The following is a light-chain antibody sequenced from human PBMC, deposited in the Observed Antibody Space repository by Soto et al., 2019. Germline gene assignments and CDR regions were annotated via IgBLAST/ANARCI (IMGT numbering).Light chain of an antibody. CDR2: DAS. CDR1: QDLSNY. V-gene: IGKV1-33*01. CDR3: QQYDNLPRLT. Sequence: DIQMTQSPSSLSASVGDRVTITCQASQDLSNYLNWYQQKPGKATQLLIYDASNLETAVPSRFSGGCSGTDFTITIISRQPEDNATYYCQQYDNLPRLTFGGGTKVEIK. J-gene: IGKJ4*01.